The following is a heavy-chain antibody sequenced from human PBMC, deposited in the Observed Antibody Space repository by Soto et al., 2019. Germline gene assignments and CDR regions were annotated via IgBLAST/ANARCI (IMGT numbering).Heavy chain of an antibody. CDR3: ARGLWENAFDI. CDR1: GFTFSSYS. J-gene: IGHJ3*02. D-gene: IGHD3-10*01. Sequence: GGSLRLSCAASGFTFSSYSMNWVRQAPGKGLEWVSSISSSSSYIYYADSVKGRFTISRDNAKNSLYLQMNSLRAEDTAVYYCARGLWENAFDIWGQGTMVTVSS. V-gene: IGHV3-21*01. CDR2: ISSSSSYI.